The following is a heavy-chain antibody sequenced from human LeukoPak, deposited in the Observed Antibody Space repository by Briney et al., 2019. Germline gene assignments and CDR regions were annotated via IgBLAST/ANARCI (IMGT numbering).Heavy chain of an antibody. J-gene: IGHJ4*02. CDR2: IYYSGST. CDR1: GGSISSYY. V-gene: IGHV4-59*01. Sequence: SETLSLTCTVSGGSISSYYWSWIRQPPGKGLEWIGYIYYSGSTNYNPSLKSRVTISVDTSKNQFSLKLSSVTAADTAVYYFARDLPHYGGNSFDYWGQGTLVTVSS. CDR3: ARDLPHYGGNSFDY. D-gene: IGHD4-23*01.